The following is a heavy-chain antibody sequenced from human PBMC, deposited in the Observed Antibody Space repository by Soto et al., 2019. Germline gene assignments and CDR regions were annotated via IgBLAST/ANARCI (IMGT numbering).Heavy chain of an antibody. CDR1: GYTFTTYY. D-gene: IGHD1-1*01. Sequence: QGQLVQSGAEVKKPGASVKVSCKASGYTFTTYYIHCMRQAPGQGLEWMGMFNPYTGGTRYAHKFQGRVTMTGDTSTSTGYMELSRLRSDDTAVYYCAGLWGEIGTAFDTWGQGTLVTVSS. CDR2: FNPYTGGT. V-gene: IGHV1-46*01. J-gene: IGHJ5*02. CDR3: AGLWGEIGTAFDT.